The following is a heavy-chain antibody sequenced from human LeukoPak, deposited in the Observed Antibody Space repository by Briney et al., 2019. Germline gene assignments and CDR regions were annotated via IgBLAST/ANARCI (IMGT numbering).Heavy chain of an antibody. D-gene: IGHD3-9*01. V-gene: IGHV4-59*01. CDR2: IYYSGST. Sequence: SETLSLTCTVSGGSISSYYWSWIRQPPGKGLEWIGYIYYSGSTNYNPSLKSRVTISVDTSKNQFSLKLSSVTAADTAVYYCAREANYDILTGYLPGAFDIWGQGTMVTVSS. CDR3: AREANYDILTGYLPGAFDI. CDR1: GGSISSYY. J-gene: IGHJ3*02.